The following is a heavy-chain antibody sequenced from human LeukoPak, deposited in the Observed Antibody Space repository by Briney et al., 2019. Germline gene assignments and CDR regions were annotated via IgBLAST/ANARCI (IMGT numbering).Heavy chain of an antibody. Sequence: GSLRLSCAASGFTFSSFGMSWIRQPPGKGLEWIGEINHSGSTNYNPSLKSRVTISVDTSKNQFSLKLSSVTAADTAVYYCARDHYDILTGEAFDIWGQGTMVTVSS. J-gene: IGHJ3*02. CDR2: INHSGST. CDR3: ARDHYDILTGEAFDI. D-gene: IGHD3-9*01. CDR1: GFTFSSFG. V-gene: IGHV4-34*01.